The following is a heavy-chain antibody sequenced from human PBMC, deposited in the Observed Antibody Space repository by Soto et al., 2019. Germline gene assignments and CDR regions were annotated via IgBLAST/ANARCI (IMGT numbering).Heavy chain of an antibody. Sequence: QVQPQESGPGLVEPSGTLSLTCAVSGGSVSSTNWWSWVRQPPGKGLEWIGEIYHSGSTYYNPSLKSRVTISVDKSKNQFSLRLSSVTAADTAVYFCARDRAVSARGSFDYWGQGTLVTVSS. CDR2: IYHSGST. V-gene: IGHV4-4*02. D-gene: IGHD6-19*01. CDR1: GGSVSSTNW. J-gene: IGHJ4*02. CDR3: ARDRAVSARGSFDY.